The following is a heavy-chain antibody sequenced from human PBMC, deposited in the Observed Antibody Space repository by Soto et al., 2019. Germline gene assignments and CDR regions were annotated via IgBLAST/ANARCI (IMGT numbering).Heavy chain of an antibody. J-gene: IGHJ4*02. CDR3: AKYGCSSTSCHCDY. CDR2: ISGSGAYT. D-gene: IGHD2-2*01. V-gene: IGHV3-23*01. CDR1: GFTFSSYA. Sequence: EVQLLEPGGGSVQPGGSLRLSCAASGFTFSSYAMTWVRQAPGKGLEWVSAISGSGAYTYYANSVKGRFTISRDNSKTTLYLQLNSLRAEDTAVYYCAKYGCSSTSCHCDYWGQGTLVTVSS.